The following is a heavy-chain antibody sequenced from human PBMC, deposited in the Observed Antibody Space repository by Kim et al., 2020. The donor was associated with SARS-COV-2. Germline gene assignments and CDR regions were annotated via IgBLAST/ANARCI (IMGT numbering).Heavy chain of an antibody. CDR2: FDPEDGET. V-gene: IGHV1-24*01. Sequence: ASGKVSCKVSGYTLTELSMHWVRQAPGKGLEWMGGFDPEDGETIYAQKFQGRVTMTEDTSTDTAYMELSSLRSEDTAVYYCATYYCSSTSCYDFDYWGQGPLVTVSS. D-gene: IGHD2-2*01. CDR3: ATYYCSSTSCYDFDY. J-gene: IGHJ4*02. CDR1: GYTLTELS.